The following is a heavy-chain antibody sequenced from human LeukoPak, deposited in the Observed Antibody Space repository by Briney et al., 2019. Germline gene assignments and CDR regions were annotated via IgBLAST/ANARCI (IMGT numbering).Heavy chain of an antibody. CDR2: IYYSGGA. CDR1: GGSINNYY. CDR3: ARGGYNDAFDI. Sequence: SETLSLTCTVSGGSINNYYWNWIRQPPGKGLEWIGYIYYSGGASYNPSLKSRVTISVDTSKSQFSLKLSSVTAADTAVYYCARGGYNDAFDIWGQGTMVTVSS. V-gene: IGHV4-59*01. D-gene: IGHD2-15*01. J-gene: IGHJ3*02.